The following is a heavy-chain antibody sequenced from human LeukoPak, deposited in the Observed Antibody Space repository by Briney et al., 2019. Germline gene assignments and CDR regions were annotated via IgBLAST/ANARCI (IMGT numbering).Heavy chain of an antibody. J-gene: IGHJ2*01. D-gene: IGHD6-19*01. CDR1: GFTVSNNY. CDR2: IYSGGRV. CDR3: ARLPLAVTRLWNWYFDL. V-gene: IGHV3-53*01. Sequence: QPGGSLRLSCAASGFTVSNNYMSWVRQSPGKGPEWVSVIYSGGRVYYADSVKGRFTISRDNSKNTLFLQMNSLRAEDTAVYYCARLPLAVTRLWNWYFDLWGRGTLVTVSS.